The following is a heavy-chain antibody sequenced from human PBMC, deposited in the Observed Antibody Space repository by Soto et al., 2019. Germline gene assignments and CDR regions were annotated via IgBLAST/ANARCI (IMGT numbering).Heavy chain of an antibody. CDR3: ARGLFVAAAFWFDP. CDR2: MNPNSGNT. Sequence: ASVKVSCKASGYTFASYGISWVRQAPGQGLEWMGWMNPNSGNTGYAQKFQGRVTMTRNTSISTAYMELSSLRSEDTAVYYCARGLFVAAAFWFDPLGQGTLVTVSS. D-gene: IGHD6-13*01. CDR1: GYTFASYG. J-gene: IGHJ5*02. V-gene: IGHV1-8*02.